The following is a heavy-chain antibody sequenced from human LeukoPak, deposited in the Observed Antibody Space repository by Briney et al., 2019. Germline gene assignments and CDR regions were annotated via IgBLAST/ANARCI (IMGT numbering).Heavy chain of an antibody. CDR1: GFTFTSYW. CDR2: MDGASSRT. Sequence: RGSLRLSCAASGFTFTSYWMHWVRQAPGKGLVWVARMDGASSRTSYVDSVYGRFTISRDNVNDILYLQMNSLTPEDTAVYYCAREGAAYQDYFDHWGQGTLVAVSS. CDR3: AREGAAYQDYFDH. D-gene: IGHD2-2*01. V-gene: IGHV3-74*01. J-gene: IGHJ4*02.